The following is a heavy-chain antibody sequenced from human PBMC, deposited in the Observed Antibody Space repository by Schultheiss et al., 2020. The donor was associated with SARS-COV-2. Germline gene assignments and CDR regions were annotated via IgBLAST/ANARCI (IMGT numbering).Heavy chain of an antibody. CDR1: GGSISSGGYY. CDR3: ARGGGYGDYPEYFQH. V-gene: IGHV4-39*07. J-gene: IGHJ1*01. Sequence: SETLSLTCTVSGGSISSGGYYWSWIRQHPGKGLEWIGSISYSGSTYYNPSLKSRVTISVDRSKQQFSLKLSSVTAADTAVYYCARGGGYGDYPEYFQHWGQGTLVTVSS. D-gene: IGHD4-17*01. CDR2: ISYSGST.